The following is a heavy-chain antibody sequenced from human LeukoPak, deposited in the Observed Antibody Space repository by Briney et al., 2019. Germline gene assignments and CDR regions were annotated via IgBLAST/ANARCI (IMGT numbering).Heavy chain of an antibody. J-gene: IGHJ4*02. Sequence: EGSLRFSCAASGFTFSYAWMSWVRQAPGKGLEWVARVKSKIDGETMDYAAPVKDRFTISRDDSINTLYLQMNTLKTEDTAVYYCTTLGVLDLPWGQGTLVTVSS. CDR2: VKSKIDGETM. D-gene: IGHD3-3*01. CDR3: TTLGVLDLP. V-gene: IGHV3-15*01. CDR1: GFTFSYAW.